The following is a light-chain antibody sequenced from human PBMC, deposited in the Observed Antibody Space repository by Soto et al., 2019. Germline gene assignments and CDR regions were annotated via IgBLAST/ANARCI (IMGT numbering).Light chain of an antibody. V-gene: IGKV1-5*03. CDR2: ETS. CDR1: RNLTRW. J-gene: IGKJ1*01. CDR3: QQYSTFWT. Sequence: DIQMSQSPSTLSASVVDRVTITCRASRNLTRWLAWYQQKPGKAPKLLIYETSILQSGVTSRFSGSGSGTDFTLTISSLQPDDIATYYCQQYSTFWTFGQGTKVDIK.